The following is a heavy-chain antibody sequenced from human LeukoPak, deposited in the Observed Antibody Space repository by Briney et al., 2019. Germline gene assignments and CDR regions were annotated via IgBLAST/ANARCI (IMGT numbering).Heavy chain of an antibody. CDR3: ARVQEQWLVKGFDY. J-gene: IGHJ4*02. CDR2: ISGSGGST. Sequence: GGSLRLSCTASGFTFSGYGMSWVRQAPGKGLEWVSAISGSGGSTYYADSVKGRFTISRDNSKNTLYLQMNSLRAEDTAVYYCARVQEQWLVKGFDYWGQGTLVTVSS. V-gene: IGHV3-23*01. D-gene: IGHD6-19*01. CDR1: GFTFSGYG.